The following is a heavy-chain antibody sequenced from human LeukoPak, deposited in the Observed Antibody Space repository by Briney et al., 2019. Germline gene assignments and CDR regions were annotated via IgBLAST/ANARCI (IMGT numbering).Heavy chain of an antibody. D-gene: IGHD2-2*01. CDR3: ARDRPYCSSTSCHSPLYYYYGMDV. V-gene: IGHV4-30-4*01. CDR1: GGSISSGDYY. J-gene: IGHJ6*02. Sequence: PSETLSLTCTVSGGSISSGDYYWRWIRQPPGKGLEWIGYIYYSGITYYNPSLKSRVTISVDTSKNQFSLKLSSVTAADTAVYYCARDRPYCSSTSCHSPLYYYYGMDVWGQGTTVTVSS. CDR2: IYYSGIT.